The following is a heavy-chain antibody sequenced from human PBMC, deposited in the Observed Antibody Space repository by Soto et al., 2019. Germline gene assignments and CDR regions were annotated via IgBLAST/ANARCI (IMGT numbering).Heavy chain of an antibody. V-gene: IGHV3-30*18. CDR1: GFTFSSYG. CDR3: AKVGIGMFSHKHHFDH. Sequence: PGGSLRLSCAASGFTFSSYGMHWVRQAPGKGLEWVAVISYDGSNKYYADSVKGRFTISRDNSKNTLYLQMNNLRAEDTAVYYCAKVGIGMFSHKHHFDHWGQGTQVTVSS. CDR2: ISYDGSNK. D-gene: IGHD2-2*03. J-gene: IGHJ4*02.